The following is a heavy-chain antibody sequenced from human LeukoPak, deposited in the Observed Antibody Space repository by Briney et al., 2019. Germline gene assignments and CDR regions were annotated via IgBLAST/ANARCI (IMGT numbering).Heavy chain of an antibody. Sequence: ASVKVSCKASGYTFTGYYMHWVRQAPGQGLEWMGWINPNSGGTNYAQKFQGRVTMTRDTSISTAYMELSRLRSDDTAVYYRASSQWELEARGNSFDYWGQGTLVTVSS. J-gene: IGHJ4*02. CDR1: GYTFTGYY. V-gene: IGHV1-2*02. CDR3: ASSQWELEARGNSFDY. CDR2: INPNSGGT. D-gene: IGHD1-26*01.